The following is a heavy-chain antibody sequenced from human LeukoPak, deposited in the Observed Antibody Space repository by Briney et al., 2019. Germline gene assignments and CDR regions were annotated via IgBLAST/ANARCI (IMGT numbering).Heavy chain of an antibody. D-gene: IGHD6-19*01. CDR1: GGSISSYY. V-gene: IGHV4-59*01. J-gene: IGHJ3*02. Sequence: SETLSLTCTVSGGSISSYYWSWIRQPPGKGLEWIAYMYYSGSTNYNPSLKSRVTMSVDASKKQFSLKLSSVTAADTAVYYCASAPIRSGWYSQAFDIWGQGTMVTVSS. CDR3: ASAPIRSGWYSQAFDI. CDR2: MYYSGST.